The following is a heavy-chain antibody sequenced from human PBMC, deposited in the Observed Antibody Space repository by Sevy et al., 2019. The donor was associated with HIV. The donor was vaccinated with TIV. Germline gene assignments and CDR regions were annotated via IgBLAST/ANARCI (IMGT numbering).Heavy chain of an antibody. J-gene: IGHJ6*02. CDR2: ISSSSSTI. CDR1: GFTFSSYS. V-gene: IGHV3-48*02. D-gene: IGHD2-2*01. Sequence: GGSLRLSCAASGFTFSSYSMNWVRQAPGKGLEWLSYISSSSSTIYYADSVKGRFTISRDNAKNSLYLQMNSLRDEDTAVYYCARRDIVLVPAAGGMDVWGQGTTVTVSS. CDR3: ARRDIVLVPAAGGMDV.